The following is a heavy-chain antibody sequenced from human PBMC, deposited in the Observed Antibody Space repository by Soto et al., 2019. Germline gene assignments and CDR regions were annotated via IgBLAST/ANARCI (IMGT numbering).Heavy chain of an antibody. V-gene: IGHV1-3*01. CDR3: ARGPLIVLVPAAIYWFDP. CDR2: INAGNGNT. J-gene: IGHJ5*02. D-gene: IGHD2-2*01. Sequence: ASVKVSCKSSGYTFTSYAMHWVRQAPGQRLEWMGWINAGNGNTKYSQKFQGRVTITRDTSASTAYMELSSLRSEDTAVYYCARGPLIVLVPAAIYWFDPWGQGTLVTVSS. CDR1: GYTFTSYA.